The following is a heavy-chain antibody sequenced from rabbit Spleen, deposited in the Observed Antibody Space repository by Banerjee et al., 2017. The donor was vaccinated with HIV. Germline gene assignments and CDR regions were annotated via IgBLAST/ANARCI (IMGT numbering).Heavy chain of an antibody. CDR1: GFSFSSSYY. CDR2: IETGSSGFT. CDR3: ARDTGSSFSSYGMDL. V-gene: IGHV1S40*01. D-gene: IGHD8-1*01. Sequence: QSLEESGGDLVKPEGSLTLTCTASGFSFSSSYYMCWVRQAPGKGLEWIACIETGSSGFTYFASWAKGRFTISKPSSTTVTLQMTSLTAADTATYFCARDTGSSFSSYGMDLWGQGTLVTVS. J-gene: IGHJ6*01.